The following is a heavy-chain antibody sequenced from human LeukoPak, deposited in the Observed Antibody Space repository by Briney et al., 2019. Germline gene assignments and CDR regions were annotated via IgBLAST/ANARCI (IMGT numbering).Heavy chain of an antibody. D-gene: IGHD6-19*01. V-gene: IGHV3-23*01. Sequence: GGSLRLSCAASGFTFSSYAMSWVRQAPGKRLEWVSAISGSGGSTYYADSVKGRFTISRDNSKNTLYLQMNSLRAEDTAVYYCAKARSGWYGVEDYWGQGTLVTVSS. CDR2: ISGSGGST. CDR3: AKARSGWYGVEDY. J-gene: IGHJ4*02. CDR1: GFTFSSYA.